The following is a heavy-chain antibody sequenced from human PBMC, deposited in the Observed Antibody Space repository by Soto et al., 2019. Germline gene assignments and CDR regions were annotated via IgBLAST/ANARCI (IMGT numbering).Heavy chain of an antibody. D-gene: IGHD6-19*01. CDR1: GGSVSIGSYY. Sequence: QLQLQESGPGLVKPSETLSLTCTVSGGSVSIGSYYWSWIRQPPGKGLEWIGYIYYSGRTNYNPCHKSRATMSVDASKNQFSLKLSSVTDADTAVYYCERGIEGWYQCRYYYGMDVWGQGTTVTVYS. V-gene: IGHV4-61*01. J-gene: IGHJ6*02. CDR3: ERGIEGWYQCRYYYGMDV. CDR2: IYYSGRT.